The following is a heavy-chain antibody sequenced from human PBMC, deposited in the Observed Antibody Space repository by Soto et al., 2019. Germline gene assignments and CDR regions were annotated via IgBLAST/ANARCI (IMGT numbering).Heavy chain of an antibody. CDR3: AKDGSVVVVAATGLGFDY. V-gene: IGHV3-23*01. Sequence: EVQLLESGGGLVQPGGSLRLSCVASGFTFSSYAMSWVRQAPGKGLEWVSAISGSGGSTYYADSVKGRFTISRDNSKTTLYLQMNSLRAEDTAVYYCAKDGSVVVVAATGLGFDYWGQGTLVTVSS. CDR2: ISGSGGST. CDR1: GFTFSSYA. J-gene: IGHJ4*02. D-gene: IGHD2-15*01.